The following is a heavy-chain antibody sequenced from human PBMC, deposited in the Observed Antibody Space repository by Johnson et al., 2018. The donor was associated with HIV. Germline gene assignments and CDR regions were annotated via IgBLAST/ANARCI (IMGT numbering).Heavy chain of an antibody. Sequence: QVQLVESGGGVVRPGGSLRLSCAASGFTFSSYAMHWVRQAPGKGLEWVAVISYDGSNKYYADSVKGRFTISRDNSKNTLYLQMNSLKTEDTAVYYCTGSSSDAFDIWGQGTMVTVSS. J-gene: IGHJ3*02. D-gene: IGHD6-13*01. CDR3: TGSSSDAFDI. CDR1: GFTFSSYA. V-gene: IGHV3-30-3*01. CDR2: ISYDGSNK.